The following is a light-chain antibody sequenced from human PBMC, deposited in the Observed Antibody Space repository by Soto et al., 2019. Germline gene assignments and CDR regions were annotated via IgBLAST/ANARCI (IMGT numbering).Light chain of an antibody. CDR2: EVS. Sequence: QSALTQPASVSGSPGQSITISCTGTSSDVGGYNSVSWYQQHPGKAPKLMIYEVSNRPSGVSNRFSGSKSGNTASLTISGLQAEDEARYYCSSYTSSSTPWVFGGGTQLTVL. V-gene: IGLV2-14*01. CDR1: SSDVGGYNS. J-gene: IGLJ3*02. CDR3: SSYTSSSTPWV.